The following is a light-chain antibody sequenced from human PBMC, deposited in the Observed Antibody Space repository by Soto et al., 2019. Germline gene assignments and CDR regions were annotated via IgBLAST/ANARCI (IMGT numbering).Light chain of an antibody. CDR1: QSVNGNY. CDR3: LQYGSSFRYT. Sequence: EIVLTQSPGTLSLSPGERATLSCRASQSVNGNYLTWYQQKPGQAPRLLIYGASSMATGIPDRFSGSGSGTDFTLTISRLEPEDFAVYYCLQYGSSFRYTFGQGTKLEIK. V-gene: IGKV3-20*01. J-gene: IGKJ2*01. CDR2: GAS.